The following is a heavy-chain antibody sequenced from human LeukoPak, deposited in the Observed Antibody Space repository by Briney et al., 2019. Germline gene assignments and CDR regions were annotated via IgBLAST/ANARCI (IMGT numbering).Heavy chain of an antibody. J-gene: IGHJ4*02. CDR1: GGTFSSYA. CDR2: IIPIFGTA. Sequence: SVKVSCKASGGTFSSYAISWVRQAPGQGLEWMGGIIPIFGTANYAQKFQGRVTITTGESTSTAYMELSSLRSEDTAVYYCARGYYDSSGYTTFDYWGQGTLVTVSS. D-gene: IGHD3-22*01. V-gene: IGHV1-69*05. CDR3: ARGYYDSSGYTTFDY.